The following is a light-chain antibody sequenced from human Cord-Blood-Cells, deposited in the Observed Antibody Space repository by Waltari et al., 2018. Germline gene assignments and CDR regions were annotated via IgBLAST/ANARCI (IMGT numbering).Light chain of an antibody. Sequence: DIQMNQSTSSLSAAVADRVTITCRASQSISNSLAWYHQKPGKAPKLLLYAASRLESGVPSRFSGSGSWTDYTLTISSLQPEDFATYYCQQYYSTPLTFGGGTKVEIK. CDR3: QQYYSTPLT. CDR2: AAS. CDR1: QSISNS. V-gene: IGKV1-NL1*01. J-gene: IGKJ4*01.